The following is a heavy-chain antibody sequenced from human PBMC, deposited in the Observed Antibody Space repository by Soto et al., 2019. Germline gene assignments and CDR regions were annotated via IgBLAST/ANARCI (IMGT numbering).Heavy chain of an antibody. CDR1: GFTFDDYA. V-gene: IGHV3-9*01. J-gene: IGHJ4*02. Sequence: GGSLRLSCAASGFTFDDYAMHWVRQAPGKGLEWVSGISWNSGSIGYADSVKGRFTISRDNAKNSLYLQMNSLRAEDTALYYCAKDMDSYDLAEIDYWGQGTLVTVSS. CDR3: AKDMDSYDLAEIDY. D-gene: IGHD5-12*01. CDR2: ISWNSGSI.